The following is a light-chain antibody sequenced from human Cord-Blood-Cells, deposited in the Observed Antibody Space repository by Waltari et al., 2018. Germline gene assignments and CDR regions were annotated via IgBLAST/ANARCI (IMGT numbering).Light chain of an antibody. V-gene: IGKV3-11*01. Sequence: EIVLTQSLATLSLSPGERATLSCRASQSVSSYLAWYQQKPGQAPRLLIYDASNRATGIPARFSGSGSGIDFTLTISSLEPEDFAVYYCQQRSNWLWTFGQGTKVEIK. CDR2: DAS. CDR1: QSVSSY. CDR3: QQRSNWLWT. J-gene: IGKJ1*01.